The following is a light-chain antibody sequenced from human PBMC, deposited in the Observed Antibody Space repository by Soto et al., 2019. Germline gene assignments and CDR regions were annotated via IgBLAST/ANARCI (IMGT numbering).Light chain of an antibody. Sequence: QSALTQPASVSGSPGQSITISCTGTSSDVGAYYSVSWYQHHPGKAPKLIIYGVTNRPSGVSNRFSGSKSGNTASLTISGLQAEDEADYHGSSDTSGSSHDVFGTGTKLTVL. V-gene: IGLV2-14*01. CDR3: SSDTSGSSHDV. CDR1: SSDVGAYYS. CDR2: GVT. J-gene: IGLJ1*01.